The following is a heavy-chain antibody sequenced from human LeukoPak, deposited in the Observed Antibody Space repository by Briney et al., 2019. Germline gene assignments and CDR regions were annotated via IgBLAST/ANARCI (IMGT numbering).Heavy chain of an antibody. J-gene: IGHJ6*02. CDR2: ISYDGGNK. CDR3: ARDLASWIQQAYYYYGMDV. CDR1: GFTFSNYA. D-gene: IGHD5-18*01. Sequence: PGRSLRLSCAASGFTFSNYAMHWVRQAPGKGLEWVAVISYDGGNKYYADSVKGRFTISRDNSKNTLYLQMNSLRAEDTAVYYCARDLASWIQQAYYYYGMDVWGQGTTVTVS. V-gene: IGHV3-30*04.